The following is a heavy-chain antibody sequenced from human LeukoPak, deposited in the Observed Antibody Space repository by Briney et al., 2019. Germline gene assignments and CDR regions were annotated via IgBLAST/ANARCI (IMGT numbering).Heavy chain of an antibody. Sequence: SETLSHTCSVSGGSVTSGGFYWGWLRQPPGKGPEWIATIYYTGSTYYNPSLNSRVTVSIDTSKNQFSLRLTSVTATDTAVYHCARHSGSGSLSRPFDPWGQGTLVTVSS. CDR2: IYYTGST. D-gene: IGHD3-10*01. V-gene: IGHV4-39*01. CDR3: ARHSGSGSLSRPFDP. J-gene: IGHJ5*02. CDR1: GGSVTSGGFY.